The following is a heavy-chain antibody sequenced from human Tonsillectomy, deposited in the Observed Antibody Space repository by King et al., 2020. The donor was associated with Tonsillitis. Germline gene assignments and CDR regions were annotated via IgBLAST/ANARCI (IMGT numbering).Heavy chain of an antibody. CDR1: GFTFSTYT. D-gene: IGHD3-10*01. V-gene: IGHV3-21*01. Sequence: DVQLVEAGGGLVKPGGSLRLSCAASGFTFSTYTMNWVRQAPGKGLEWVSSISGSSSFIYFADSVKGRFTISRDNAESSMLLQMNSLRAEDTAVYYCARALQWFGEVYFDLWGRGTLVTVSS. J-gene: IGHJ2*01. CDR3: ARALQWFGEVYFDL. CDR2: ISGSSSFI.